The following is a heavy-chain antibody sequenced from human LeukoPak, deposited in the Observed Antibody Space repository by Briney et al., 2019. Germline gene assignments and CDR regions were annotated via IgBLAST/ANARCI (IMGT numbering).Heavy chain of an antibody. V-gene: IGHV4-34*01. D-gene: IGHD3-22*01. Sequence: GSLRLSCAVSGFTFSSYWMSWVRQPPGKGLEWIGEINHSGSTNYNPSLKSRVTISVDTSKNQFSLKLSSVTAADTAVYYCARGSSGYSPGDYWGQGTLVTVSS. CDR1: GFTFSSYW. J-gene: IGHJ4*02. CDR2: INHSGST. CDR3: ARGSSGYSPGDY.